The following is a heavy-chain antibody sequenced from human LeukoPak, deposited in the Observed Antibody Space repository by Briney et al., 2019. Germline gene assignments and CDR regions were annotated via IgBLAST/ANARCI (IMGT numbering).Heavy chain of an antibody. CDR1: GGTFSSYA. CDR2: INTNTGNP. V-gene: IGHV7-4-1*02. CDR3: ARSYDYVWGSYRHIDY. D-gene: IGHD3-16*02. Sequence: GASVKVSCKASGGTFSSYAISWVRQAPGQGLEWMGWINTNTGNPTCAQGFTGRFVFSLDTSVSTAYLQISSLKAEDTAVYYCARSYDYVWGSYRHIDYWGQGTLVTVTS. J-gene: IGHJ4*02.